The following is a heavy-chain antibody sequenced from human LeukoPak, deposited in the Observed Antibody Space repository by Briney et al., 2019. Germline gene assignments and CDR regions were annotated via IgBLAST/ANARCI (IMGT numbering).Heavy chain of an antibody. V-gene: IGHV4-34*01. CDR2: INHSGST. J-gene: IGHJ4*02. CDR1: GGSFSGYY. Sequence: SETLSLTCAVYGGSFSGYYRSWLRQPPGKGLEWIGEINHSGSTNYNPSLKSRVTISVDTSKNQFSLKLSSVTAADTAVYYCARDNSRGSISFEDYWGQGTLVTVSS. CDR3: ARDNSRGSISFEDY. D-gene: IGHD3-10*01.